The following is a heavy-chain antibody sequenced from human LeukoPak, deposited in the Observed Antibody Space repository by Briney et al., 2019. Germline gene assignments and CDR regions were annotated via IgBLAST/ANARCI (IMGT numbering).Heavy chain of an antibody. D-gene: IGHD5-12*01. V-gene: IGHV3-7*01. CDR3: ARDRGHSGYDLYDY. CDR2: IKKDGREI. J-gene: IGHJ4*02. Sequence: GGSLRLSCAASGFTFSNYWMGWVRQTPGKGLERVADIKKDGREIYYVDSVKGRFTISRDTAKDSLYLQMNNLRAEDTGVYYCARDRGHSGYDLYDYWGQGTLVTVSS. CDR1: GFTFSNYW.